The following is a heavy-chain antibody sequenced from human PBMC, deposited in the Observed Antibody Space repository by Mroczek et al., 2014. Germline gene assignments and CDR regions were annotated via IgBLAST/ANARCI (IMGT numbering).Heavy chain of an antibody. Sequence: VQLVQSGAEVKKPGESLKISCKGSGYSFTSYWIGWVRQMPGKGLEWMGIIYPGNSDTRYSPSFQGQVTISADKSISTAYLQWSSLKASDTAMYYCARQDGDFWSGYYTPNAFDIWGQGTMVTVSS. CDR2: IYPGNSDT. D-gene: IGHD3-3*01. CDR1: GYSFTSYW. CDR3: ARQDGDFWSGYYTPNAFDI. V-gene: IGHV5-51*01. J-gene: IGHJ3*02.